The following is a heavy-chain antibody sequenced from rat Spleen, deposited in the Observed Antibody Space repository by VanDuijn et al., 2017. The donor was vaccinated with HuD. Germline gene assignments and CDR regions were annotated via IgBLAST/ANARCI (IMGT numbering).Heavy chain of an antibody. Sequence: EVQLVESGGGLVQPGRSMKLSCTASGFTFSSYDMAWVRQAPTKGLEWVASISYDGSATYYRDSVKGRFTISRDNAKSTLYLQMDSLRSEDTAIYYCARPTTGIPFNYWGQGVMVTVTS. CDR3: ARPTTGIPFNY. CDR1: GFTFSSYD. D-gene: IGHD1-9*01. CDR2: ISYDGSAT. J-gene: IGHJ2*01. V-gene: IGHV5-25*01.